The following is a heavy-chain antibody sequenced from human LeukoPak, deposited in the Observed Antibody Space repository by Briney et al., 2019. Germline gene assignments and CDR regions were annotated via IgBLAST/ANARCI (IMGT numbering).Heavy chain of an antibody. V-gene: IGHV3-21*01. CDR1: GFAFSSYS. CDR2: ITTSSTYM. CDR3: ARHRYYFDY. J-gene: IGHJ4*02. Sequence: GGSLRLSCAASGFAFSSYSMNWVRQAPGKGLEWVASITTSSTYMHYADSVKGRFTISRDNAKNSLYLQMNSLRADDTAVYFCARHRYYFDYWGQGTLVTVSS.